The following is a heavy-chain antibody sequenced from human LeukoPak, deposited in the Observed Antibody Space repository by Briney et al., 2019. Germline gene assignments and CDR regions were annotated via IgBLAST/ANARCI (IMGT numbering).Heavy chain of an antibody. D-gene: IGHD6-13*01. J-gene: IGHJ4*02. Sequence: GGSLRLSCAASGFTFSSYWMSWVRQAPGKGLEWVSSISSSSSYIYYADSVKGRFTISRDNAKNSLYLQMNSLRAEDTAVYYCARFAAAAGRVDYWGQGTLVTVSS. V-gene: IGHV3-21*01. CDR3: ARFAAAAGRVDY. CDR1: GFTFSSYW. CDR2: ISSSSSYI.